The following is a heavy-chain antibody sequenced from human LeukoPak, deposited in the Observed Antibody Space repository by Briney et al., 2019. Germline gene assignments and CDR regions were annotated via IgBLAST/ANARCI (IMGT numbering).Heavy chain of an antibody. J-gene: IGHJ4*02. D-gene: IGHD1-7*01. CDR1: GYTFTDYF. CDR2: INLNSGVI. V-gene: IGHV1-2*06. CDR3: ARDLSSTANWELDY. Sequence: ASVKVSCKXSGYTFTDYFCHWVRQSPGSGLEWMGRINLNSGVIEYAQQFQGRVTMTRDKSISTAYMELSGLTTDDTAVHYCARDLSSTANWELDYWGQGTLVTVSS.